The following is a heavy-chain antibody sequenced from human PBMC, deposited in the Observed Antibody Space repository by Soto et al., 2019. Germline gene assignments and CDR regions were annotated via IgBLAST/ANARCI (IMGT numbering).Heavy chain of an antibody. CDR3: ARDSY. Sequence: QVQLVESGGGVVQPGRSLRLSCAASGFTFSSYAMHWVRQAPGKGLEWVAVISYDGSNKYYADSVKGRFTISRDNSKNTLYLQLNSLGPEDTAVYYCARDSYWGQGTLVTVSS. CDR1: GFTFSSYA. CDR2: ISYDGSNK. V-gene: IGHV3-30-3*01. J-gene: IGHJ4*02.